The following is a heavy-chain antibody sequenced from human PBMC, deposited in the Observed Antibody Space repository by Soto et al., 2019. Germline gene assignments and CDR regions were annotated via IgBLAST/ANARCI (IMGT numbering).Heavy chain of an antibody. CDR2: ISYDGGNK. Sequence: QVQLVESGGGVVQPGRSLRLSYAASGFTFNSYAMHWVRQAPGKGLEWVAVISYDGGNKYYADSVKGRFTISRDNSKNTLYLQMNSLRAEDTTVYYCARDPGSGWPPFDYWGQGTLVTVSS. J-gene: IGHJ4*02. V-gene: IGHV3-30-3*01. D-gene: IGHD6-19*01. CDR3: ARDPGSGWPPFDY. CDR1: GFTFNSYA.